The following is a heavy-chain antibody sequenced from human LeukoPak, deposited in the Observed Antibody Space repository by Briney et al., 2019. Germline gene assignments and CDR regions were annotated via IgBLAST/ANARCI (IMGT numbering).Heavy chain of an antibody. CDR3: ARRTYSYMAPDY. D-gene: IGHD5-18*01. CDR2: IYYSGST. Sequence: PSETLSLTCTVPGGSISSYYWSWIRQPPGKGLEWIGYIYYSGSTNYNPSLKSRVTISVDTSKNQFSLKLSSVTAADTAVYYCARRTYSYMAPDYWGQGTLVTVSS. CDR1: GGSISSYY. V-gene: IGHV4-59*08. J-gene: IGHJ4*02.